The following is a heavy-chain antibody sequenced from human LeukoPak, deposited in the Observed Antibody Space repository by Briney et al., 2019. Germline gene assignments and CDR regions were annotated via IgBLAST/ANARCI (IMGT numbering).Heavy chain of an antibody. Sequence: TGGSLRLSCAASGFTFSSYAMSWVRQAPGKGLEWVSAISGSGGSTYYADSVKGRFTISRDNSKNTLYLQMNSLRAEDTAVYYCARSYVSDYGDYRRGLSAFDIWGQGTMVTVSS. V-gene: IGHV3-23*01. D-gene: IGHD4-17*01. CDR2: ISGSGGST. CDR1: GFTFSSYA. J-gene: IGHJ3*02. CDR3: ARSYVSDYGDYRRGLSAFDI.